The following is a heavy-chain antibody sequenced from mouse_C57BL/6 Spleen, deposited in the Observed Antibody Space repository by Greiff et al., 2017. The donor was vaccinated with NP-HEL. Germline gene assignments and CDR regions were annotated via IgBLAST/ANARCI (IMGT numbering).Heavy chain of an antibody. D-gene: IGHD3-3*01. CDR3: ARRDRDYAMDY. J-gene: IGHJ4*01. CDR2: ISSGSSTI. CDR1: GFTFSDYG. V-gene: IGHV5-17*01. Sequence: EVKLMESGGGLVKPGGSLKLSCAASGFTFSDYGMHWVRQAPEKGLEWVAYISSGSSTIYYADTVKGRFTISRDNAKNTLFLQMTSLRSEDTAMYYCARRDRDYAMDYWGQGTSVTVSS.